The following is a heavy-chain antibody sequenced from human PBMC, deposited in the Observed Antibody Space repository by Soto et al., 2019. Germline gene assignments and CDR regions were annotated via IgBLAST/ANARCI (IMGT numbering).Heavy chain of an antibody. J-gene: IGHJ4*02. V-gene: IGHV3-48*04. Sequence: EVQLVESGGGLVQPGGSLRLSCAASGFTFSSYSMNWVRQAPGKGLEWVSYISSSGSTIYYADSVKGRFTISRDNAKNSLYLQMNSLRAEDTAVYYCARDKYYDILTGYSLDYWGQGTLVTVSS. CDR3: ARDKYYDILTGYSLDY. CDR1: GFTFSSYS. D-gene: IGHD3-9*01. CDR2: ISSSGSTI.